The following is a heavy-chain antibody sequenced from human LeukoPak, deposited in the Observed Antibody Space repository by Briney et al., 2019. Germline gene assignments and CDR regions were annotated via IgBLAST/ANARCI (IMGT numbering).Heavy chain of an antibody. J-gene: IGHJ4*02. CDR2: MYYSGSP. Sequence: SETLSLTCTVSGGSISTYYWSWIRQPPGKGLEWIGYMYYSGSPNYNPSLKSRVTISVDTSKNQFSLKLTSVPAADTAVYYCARDSCSGGRCYSDYFDYLGQGTLVTVSS. CDR1: GGSISTYY. V-gene: IGHV4-59*01. D-gene: IGHD2-15*01. CDR3: ARDSCSGGRCYSDYFDY.